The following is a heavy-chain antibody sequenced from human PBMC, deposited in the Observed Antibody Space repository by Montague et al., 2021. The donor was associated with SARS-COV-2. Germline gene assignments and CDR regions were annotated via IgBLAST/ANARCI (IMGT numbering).Heavy chain of an antibody. CDR3: ARSHYGDYFDF. CDR1: GASFSGNY. J-gene: IGHJ4*01. Sequence: SETLSLTCTVSGASFSGNYWTWLRQSPGKGLEWMGEVNSCGSTNXSPSYKSRVAISVDTSKNQFSLSLRSLTAADTATYFCARSHYGDYFDFWGHGTQVTVSS. CDR2: VNSCGST. V-gene: IGHV4-34*01. D-gene: IGHD4-17*01.